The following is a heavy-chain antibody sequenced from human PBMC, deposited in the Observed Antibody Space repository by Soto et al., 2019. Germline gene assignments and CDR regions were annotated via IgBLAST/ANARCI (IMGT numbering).Heavy chain of an antibody. CDR3: ARVCGGDCHYGMDV. Sequence: QVQLQESGPGLVKPSQTLSLTCTVSGGSISSGGYYWSWIRQHPGKGLEWIGYIYYYGSTYYNPSLKSRVTISVDTSKNQFSLKLSSVTAADTVVYYCARVCGGDCHYGMDVWGQGTTVTVSS. D-gene: IGHD2-21*02. CDR1: GGSISSGGYY. CDR2: IYYYGST. V-gene: IGHV4-31*03. J-gene: IGHJ6*02.